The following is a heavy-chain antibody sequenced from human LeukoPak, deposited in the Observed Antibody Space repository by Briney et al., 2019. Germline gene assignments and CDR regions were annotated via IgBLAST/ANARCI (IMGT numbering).Heavy chain of an antibody. V-gene: IGHV3-30-3*01. Sequence: GGSLRFSCAASGFTFSSYAMHWVRQAPGKGLEWVAVISYDGSNKYYADSVKGRFTISRDNAKNSLYLQMNSLRAEDTAVYYCARGDEYSSSSGDYWGQGTLVTVSS. CDR2: ISYDGSNK. CDR3: ARGDEYSSSSGDY. CDR1: GFTFSSYA. D-gene: IGHD6-6*01. J-gene: IGHJ4*02.